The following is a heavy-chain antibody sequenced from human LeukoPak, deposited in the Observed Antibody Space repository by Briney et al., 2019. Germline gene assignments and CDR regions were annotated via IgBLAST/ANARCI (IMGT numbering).Heavy chain of an antibody. J-gene: IGHJ4*02. CDR2: IIPIFGTA. CDR1: GGTFSGYA. CDR3: ARARVGGVYGSGSYTGPYFDY. Sequence: SVKVSCKASGGTFSGYAISWVRQAPGQGLEWMGGIIPIFGTANYAQKFQGRVTITTDESTSTAYIELSSLRSEDTAVYYCARARVGGVYGSGSYTGPYFDYWGQGTLVTVSS. D-gene: IGHD3-10*01. V-gene: IGHV1-69*05.